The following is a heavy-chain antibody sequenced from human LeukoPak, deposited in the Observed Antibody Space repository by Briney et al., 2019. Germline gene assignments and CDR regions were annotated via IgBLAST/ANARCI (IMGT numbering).Heavy chain of an antibody. CDR2: IYSSGST. Sequence: GGSLRLSCAASGFTVSNNYMNWVRQAQGKGLEWVSVIYSSGSTYYADSVKGRFTISRHNSKNTLYLQMNSLRPEDTAVYYCVYVDTVMATGDYWGQGTLVTVSS. V-gene: IGHV3-53*04. J-gene: IGHJ4*02. D-gene: IGHD5-18*01. CDR3: VYVDTVMATGDY. CDR1: GFTVSNNY.